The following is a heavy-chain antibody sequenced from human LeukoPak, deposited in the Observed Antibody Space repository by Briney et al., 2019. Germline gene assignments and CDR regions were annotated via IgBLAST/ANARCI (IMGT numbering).Heavy chain of an antibody. CDR2: IIPIFGTA. CDR3: ASLDCSGGSCYFTGDY. Sequence: GASVKVSCKASGGTFSSYAISWVRQAPGQGLEWMGGIIPIFGTANYAQKFQGRVTITADESTSTAYMELSSLRSEDTAVYYCASLDCSGGSCYFTGDYWGQGTLVTVSS. D-gene: IGHD2-15*01. V-gene: IGHV1-69*13. CDR1: GGTFSSYA. J-gene: IGHJ4*02.